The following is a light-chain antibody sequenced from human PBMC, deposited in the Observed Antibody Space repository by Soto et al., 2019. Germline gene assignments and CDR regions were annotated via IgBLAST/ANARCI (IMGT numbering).Light chain of an antibody. J-gene: IGKJ1*01. V-gene: IGKV3-11*01. CDR1: QSVSSY. CDR3: QQRSNWPPWT. CDR2: DAS. Sequence: EILFAQSPATPSFSSGGKATPSCRARQSVSSYLAWYQQKPGQAPRLLIYDASNRATGIPARFSGSGSGTDFTLTISSLEPEDFAVYYCQQRSNWPPWTFGQGTKVDIK.